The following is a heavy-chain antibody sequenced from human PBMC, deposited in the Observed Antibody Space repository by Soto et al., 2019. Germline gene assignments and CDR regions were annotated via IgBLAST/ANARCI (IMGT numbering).Heavy chain of an antibody. D-gene: IGHD3-10*01. CDR3: ARGSTIVRGAPSWFDP. J-gene: IGHJ5*02. V-gene: IGHV1-69*02. CDR1: GVTFSRYT. CDR2: IIPIAAIA. Sequence: ASVKVSCKASGVTFSRYTINWVRQATGQGLEWMGRIIPIAAIANYAQKFQGRVTITVDKSSTTAYMELSSLRSDDTAVYYCARGSTIVRGAPSWFDPWGQGTLVTVSS.